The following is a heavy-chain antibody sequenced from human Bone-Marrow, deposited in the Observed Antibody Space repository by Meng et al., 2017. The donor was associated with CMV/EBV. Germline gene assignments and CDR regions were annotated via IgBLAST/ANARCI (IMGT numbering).Heavy chain of an antibody. CDR3: VVGHDSRKVAY. CDR1: GFTFSSYW. CDR2: INSDGSST. J-gene: IGHJ4*02. V-gene: IGHV3-74*01. Sequence: GGSLRLSCAASGFTFSSYWMHWVRQAPGKGLVWVSRINSDGSSTSYADSVKGRFTISRDDSKNIVYLQMNSLGVEDTALYYCVVGHDSRKVAYWGQGTLVTVSS. D-gene: IGHD2-15*01.